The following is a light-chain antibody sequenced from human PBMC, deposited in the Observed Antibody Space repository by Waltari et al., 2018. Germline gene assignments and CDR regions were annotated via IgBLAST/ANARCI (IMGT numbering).Light chain of an antibody. CDR1: QSVLYSSNNKNY. V-gene: IGKV4-1*01. J-gene: IGKJ1*01. CDR3: QQYYAVRRT. CDR2: WAS. Sequence: DIVMTQSPEFLAVPLGERATINCKSSQSVLYSSNNKNYLAWYQQKPGQPPKLLIHWASNRGSGVPDRFSDSGSGTDFTLTISSLQAEDVAVYYCQQYYAVRRTFGQGTKVEV.